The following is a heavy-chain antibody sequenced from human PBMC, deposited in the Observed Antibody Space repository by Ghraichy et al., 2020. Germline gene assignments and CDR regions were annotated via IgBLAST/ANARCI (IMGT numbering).Heavy chain of an antibody. J-gene: IGHJ4*02. V-gene: IGHV4-59*01. CDR1: GGSISSYY. CDR2: IYYSGST. CDR3: AREPYTIFGDNHPKGYFDY. D-gene: IGHD3-3*01. Sequence: SETLSLTCTVSGGSISSYYWSWIRQPPGKGLEWIGYIYYSGSTNYNPSLKSRVTISVDTSKNQFSLKLSSVTAADTAVYYCAREPYTIFGDNHPKGYFDYWGQGTLVTVSS.